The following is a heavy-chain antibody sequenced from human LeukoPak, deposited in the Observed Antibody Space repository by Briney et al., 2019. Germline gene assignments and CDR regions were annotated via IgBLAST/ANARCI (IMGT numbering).Heavy chain of an antibody. CDR2: ISSRGRTI. D-gene: IGHD2/OR15-2a*01. Sequence: PGGSLRLSCAASGFTFSDYYMSWIRQAPGKGLEWVSYISSRGRTIYYADSVKGRFTISRDNAKNSLYLQMNSLRAEDTAVYYCASTYYYANDYWGQGTLVTVSS. V-gene: IGHV3-11*01. CDR3: ASTYYYANDY. J-gene: IGHJ4*02. CDR1: GFTFSDYY.